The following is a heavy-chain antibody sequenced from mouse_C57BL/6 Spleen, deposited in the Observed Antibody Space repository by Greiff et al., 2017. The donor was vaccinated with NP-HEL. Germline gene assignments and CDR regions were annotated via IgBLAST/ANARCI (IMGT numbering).Heavy chain of an antibody. CDR1: GYTFTSYW. Sequence: QVQLQQPGAELVMPGASVKLSCKASGYTFTSYWMHWVKQRPGQGLEWIGEIDPSDSYTTYNQKFKGKSTLTVDKSSSTAYMQLSSLTSEDSAVYYCARNYGNYGRVMDYWGQGTSVTVSS. CDR2: IDPSDSYT. V-gene: IGHV1-69*01. CDR3: ARNYGNYGRVMDY. D-gene: IGHD2-1*01. J-gene: IGHJ4*01.